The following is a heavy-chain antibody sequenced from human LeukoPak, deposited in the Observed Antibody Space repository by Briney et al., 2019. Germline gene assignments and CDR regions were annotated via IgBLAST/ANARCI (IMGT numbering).Heavy chain of an antibody. CDR3: AKAHNEGYCSSTSCYPMYYFDY. Sequence: GGSLTLSCPASGFTFSSYAMSWVRQAPGNGLEWVSAITSSGGSTYYADSVKGGFTISRDNSKNTLYLQMNSLIAEDTAVYYCAKAHNEGYCSSTSCYPMYYFDYWGQGTLATVSS. V-gene: IGHV3-23*01. CDR2: ITSSGGST. J-gene: IGHJ4*02. CDR1: GFTFSSYA. D-gene: IGHD2-2*01.